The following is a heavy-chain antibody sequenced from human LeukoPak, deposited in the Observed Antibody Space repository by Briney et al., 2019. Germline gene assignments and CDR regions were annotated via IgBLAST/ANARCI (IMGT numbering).Heavy chain of an antibody. D-gene: IGHD3-9*01. V-gene: IGHV3-21*04. CDR2: ISYSTSYI. CDR3: AKVSEPNYDFLTGYYTPYYFDY. J-gene: IGHJ4*02. CDR1: GFSFSSYW. Sequence: PGGSLRLSCAASGFSFSSYWMHWVRQAPRKGLEWVSSISYSTSYIYYADSVKGRFTISRDNAKNMLYLQMNSLRAEDTAVYYCAKVSEPNYDFLTGYYTPYYFDYWGQGTLVTVSS.